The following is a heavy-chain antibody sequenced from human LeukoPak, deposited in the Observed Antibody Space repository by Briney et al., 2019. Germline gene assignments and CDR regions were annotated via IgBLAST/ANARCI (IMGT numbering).Heavy chain of an antibody. D-gene: IGHD5-18*01. CDR3: AKDADTATITYWYLDL. V-gene: IGHV3-7*01. Sequence: GGSLRLSCAASGFTFSSYWMSWVRQAPGKGLEWVANIKQDGSEKYYVDSVKGRFTISRDNAKNSLYLQMNSLRAEDTAVYYCAKDADTATITYWYLDLWGRGTLVTVSS. CDR1: GFTFSSYW. J-gene: IGHJ2*01. CDR2: IKQDGSEK.